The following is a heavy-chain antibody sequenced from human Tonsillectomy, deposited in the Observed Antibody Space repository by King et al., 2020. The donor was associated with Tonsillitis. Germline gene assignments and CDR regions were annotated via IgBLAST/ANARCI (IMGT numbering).Heavy chain of an antibody. CDR2: ISNYNGNT. J-gene: IGHJ4*02. CDR3: ARGENYAVDY. Sequence: VQLVESGGEVKKPGASVKVFCKPSGYTFTSYGMTWVRQAPGQGLDWIVWISNYNGNTQYEQKRQGRGTLTTDTSTSTAYMELTSLRSNDTAVYYCARGENYAVDYWGQGTLVTVSS. CDR1: GYTFTSYG. V-gene: IGHV1-18*01. D-gene: IGHD3-16*01.